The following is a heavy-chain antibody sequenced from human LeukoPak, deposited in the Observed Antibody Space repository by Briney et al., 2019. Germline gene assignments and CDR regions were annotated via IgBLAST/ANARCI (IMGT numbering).Heavy chain of an antibody. V-gene: IGHV1-2*06. CDR1: GYTFTGYY. CDR2: INPNSGGT. Sequence: ASVKVSCKASGYTFTGYYMHWVRQAPGQGLEWMGRINPNSGGTNYAQKFQGRVTMTRDTSISTAYMELRSLRSDDTAVYYCARDYYDSSGYQDYWGQGTLVTVSS. J-gene: IGHJ4*02. D-gene: IGHD3-22*01. CDR3: ARDYYDSSGYQDY.